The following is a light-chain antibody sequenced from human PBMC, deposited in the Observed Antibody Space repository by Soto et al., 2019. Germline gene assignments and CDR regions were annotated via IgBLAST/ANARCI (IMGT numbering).Light chain of an antibody. V-gene: IGKV1-27*01. Sequence: DIRMPPSLSSLSTSVGDRVTITCRARQAINTYLAWYQQKPGQVPKLLIYRASTLQSGVQSRFSGSGSGTVFTLTISSLQPEDVATYYCQNYNSAPNTFGQGTRLEIK. CDR3: QNYNSAPNT. CDR2: RAS. J-gene: IGKJ2*01. CDR1: QAINTY.